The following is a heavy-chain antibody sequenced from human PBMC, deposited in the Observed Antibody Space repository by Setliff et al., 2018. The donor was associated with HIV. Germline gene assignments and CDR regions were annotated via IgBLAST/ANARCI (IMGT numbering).Heavy chain of an antibody. CDR2: ISSSSSTI. D-gene: IGHD1-20*01. V-gene: IGHV3-48*01. J-gene: IGHJ4*02. Sequence: GGSLRLSCAASGFTFSSYSMNWVRQAPGKGLEWVSYISSSSSTIYYADSVKGRFTISRNNGENSVYLQMSSLRAEDTAVYYCAVTYNNYFDYWGQGTLVTVSS. CDR1: GFTFSSYS. CDR3: AVTYNNYFDY.